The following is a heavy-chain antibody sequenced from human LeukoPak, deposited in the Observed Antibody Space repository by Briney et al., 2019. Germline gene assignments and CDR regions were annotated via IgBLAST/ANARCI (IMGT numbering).Heavy chain of an antibody. Sequence: SVKVSCKASGGTFSSYAISWVRQAPRQGLEWMGGIIPIFGTANYAQKFQGRVTITADESTSTAYMELSSLRSEDTAVYYCARNYCSSTSCPGPDYYYYMDVWGKGTTVTVSS. CDR1: GGTFSSYA. CDR3: ARNYCSSTSCPGPDYYYYMDV. V-gene: IGHV1-69*01. CDR2: IIPIFGTA. J-gene: IGHJ6*03. D-gene: IGHD2-2*01.